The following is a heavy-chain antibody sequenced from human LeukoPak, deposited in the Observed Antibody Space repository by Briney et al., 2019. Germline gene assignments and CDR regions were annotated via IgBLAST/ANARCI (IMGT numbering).Heavy chain of an antibody. Sequence: GSLRLSCAASGFTLSNAWMNWVRQAPGKGLEWVGEINHSGSTNYNPSLKSRVTISVDTSKNQFSLKLSSVTAADTAVYYCASFTYYYGSGSYGYWGQGTLVTVSS. CDR2: INHSGST. D-gene: IGHD3-10*01. CDR1: GFTLSNAW. V-gene: IGHV4-34*01. CDR3: ASFTYYYGSGSYGY. J-gene: IGHJ4*02.